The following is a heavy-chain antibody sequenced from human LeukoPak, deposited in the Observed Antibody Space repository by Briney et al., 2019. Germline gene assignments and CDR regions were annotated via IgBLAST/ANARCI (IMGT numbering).Heavy chain of an antibody. CDR1: GFTFSSYG. CDR2: IWYDGSNK. V-gene: IGHV3-33*01. J-gene: IGHJ4*02. Sequence: PGGSLRLSCAASGFTFSSYGMHWVRQAPGKGLEWVAVIWYDGSNKYYADSVKGRFTISSDNSKNTLYLQMNSLSAGDKAVYYFARDGGLYGDYSDYWGQGTLVTVSS. D-gene: IGHD4-17*01. CDR3: ARDGGLYGDYSDY.